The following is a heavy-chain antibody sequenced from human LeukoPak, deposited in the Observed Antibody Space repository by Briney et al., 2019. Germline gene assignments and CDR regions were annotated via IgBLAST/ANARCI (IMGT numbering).Heavy chain of an antibody. CDR2: ISGSGTNK. J-gene: IGHJ4*02. V-gene: IGHV3-11*01. Sequence: GGSLRLSCAASGFTFSDYFMTWIRQAPGKGLEWVSYISGSGTNKYYADSVKGRFTISRDNAKNSLYLQMNSLRVDDTAVHYCAREGSSGSPDYWGQGTLVTVSS. CDR3: AREGSSGSPDY. CDR1: GFTFSDYF. D-gene: IGHD6-19*01.